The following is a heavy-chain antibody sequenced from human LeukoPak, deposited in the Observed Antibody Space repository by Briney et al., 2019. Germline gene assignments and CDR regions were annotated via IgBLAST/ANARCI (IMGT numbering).Heavy chain of an antibody. J-gene: IGHJ4*02. D-gene: IGHD6-19*01. CDR2: ISDSGTST. CDR1: RFAFSDSA. V-gene: IGHV3-23*01. CDR3: AKVLRGWRDYFDY. Sequence: GGSLRLSCEASRFAFSDSAMSWVRQAPGKGLEWVSGISDSGTSTYYADSVKGRFTISRDNSKNTLYLQMNSLRAEDTAVYYCAKVLRGWRDYFDYWGQGTLVTVSS.